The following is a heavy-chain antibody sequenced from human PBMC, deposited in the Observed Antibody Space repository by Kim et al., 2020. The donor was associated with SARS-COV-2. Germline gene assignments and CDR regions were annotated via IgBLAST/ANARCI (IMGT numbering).Heavy chain of an antibody. Sequence: GGSLRLSCAASGLSFDDSAMNWVRQPPGKGLEWVAVISYDGRNKDYADSVKGRFTISRDNSKRTLYLQMNSLRVEDTAVYYCARGNYYESVSLSDYYNGIDVWGQGTPVTVSS. CDR2: ISYDGRNK. V-gene: IGHV3-30-3*01. J-gene: IGHJ6*02. CDR1: GLSFDDSA. D-gene: IGHD3-10*01. CDR3: ARGNYYESVSLSDYYNGIDV.